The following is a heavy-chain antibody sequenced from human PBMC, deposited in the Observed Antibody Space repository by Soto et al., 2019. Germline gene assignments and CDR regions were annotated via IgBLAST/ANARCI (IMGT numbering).Heavy chain of an antibody. D-gene: IGHD2-2*01. V-gene: IGHV4-34*01. CDR3: ARGRPYFCSSTSCRYYYYYGMDV. CDR1: GGSFSGYY. Sequence: SETLSLTCAVYGGSFSGYYWSWIRQPPGKGLEWIGEINHSGSTNYSPSLKSRVTISVDTSKNQFSLKLSSVTAADTAVYYCARGRPYFCSSTSCRYYYYYGMDVWGQGTTVTVSS. CDR2: INHSGST. J-gene: IGHJ6*02.